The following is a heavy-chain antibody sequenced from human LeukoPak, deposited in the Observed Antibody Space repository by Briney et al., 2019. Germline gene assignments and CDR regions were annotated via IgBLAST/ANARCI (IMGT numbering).Heavy chain of an antibody. V-gene: IGHV1-2*02. CDR1: GYTFTCYY. Sequence: ASVQVSCKASGYTFTCYYMHWVRPAPGQGLGWMGWINPNSGGTNYAQKFQGRVTMTRDTSISTAYMELSRLRSDDTAVYYCARERKYYWFDPWGQGTLVTVSS. CDR2: INPNSGGT. J-gene: IGHJ5*02. D-gene: IGHD2/OR15-2a*01. CDR3: ARERKYYWFDP.